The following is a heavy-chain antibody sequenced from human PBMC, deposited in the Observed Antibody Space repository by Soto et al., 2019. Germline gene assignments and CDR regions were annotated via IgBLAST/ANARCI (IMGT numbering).Heavy chain of an antibody. CDR3: AKTRYTNDYGDPKALAWFDP. Sequence: PGGSLRLSCAASGFTFSSYAMSWVRQAPGKGLEWVSAISGSGGSTYYADSVKGRFTISRDNSKNTLYLQMNSLRAEDTAVYYCAKTRYTNDYGDPKALAWFDPWGQGTLVTVSS. V-gene: IGHV3-23*01. D-gene: IGHD4-17*01. J-gene: IGHJ5*02. CDR2: ISGSGGST. CDR1: GFTFSSYA.